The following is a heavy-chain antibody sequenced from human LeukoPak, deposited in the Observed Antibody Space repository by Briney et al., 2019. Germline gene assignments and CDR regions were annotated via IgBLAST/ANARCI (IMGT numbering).Heavy chain of an antibody. CDR1: GFTFSSYE. J-gene: IGHJ4*02. V-gene: IGHV3-48*03. D-gene: IGHD4-17*01. CDR2: ISSSGSTI. Sequence: GGSLRLSCAASGFTFSSYEMNWVRQAPGKGLEWVSYISSSGSTIYYADSVKGRFTISRDSAKNSLYLQMNPLSAEDTAVYYCEREPNTYGDFVFDYWGQGTLVTVSS. CDR3: EREPNTYGDFVFDY.